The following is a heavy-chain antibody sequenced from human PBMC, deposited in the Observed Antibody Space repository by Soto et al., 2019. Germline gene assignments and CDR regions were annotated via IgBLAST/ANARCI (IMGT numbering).Heavy chain of an antibody. CDR2: IIPILGIA. V-gene: IGHV1-69*02. CDR1: GGTFSSYT. J-gene: IGHJ5*02. Sequence: QVQLVQSGAEVKKPGSSVKVSCKASGGTFSSYTISWVRQAPGQGLEWMGRIIPILGIANYAQKFQGRVTITADKSTSTAYMELSSLRSEETAVYYCATNYYGSGMGWFDPWGQGTLVTVSS. CDR3: ATNYYGSGMGWFDP. D-gene: IGHD3-10*01.